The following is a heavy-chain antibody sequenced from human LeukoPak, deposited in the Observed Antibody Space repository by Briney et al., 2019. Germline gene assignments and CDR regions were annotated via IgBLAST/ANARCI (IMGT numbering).Heavy chain of an antibody. Sequence: PGGSLRLSCSASGFPFSSYAMHWVRQAPGKGLEYVSAISDSGGSTYYADSVKGRFTISRDNSKNTLYLQMNSLRAEDTAVYYCARSPEYSSGFDYWGQGTLVTVSS. CDR2: ISDSGGST. CDR1: GFPFSSYA. D-gene: IGHD6-19*01. J-gene: IGHJ4*02. V-gene: IGHV3-64*04. CDR3: ARSPEYSSGFDY.